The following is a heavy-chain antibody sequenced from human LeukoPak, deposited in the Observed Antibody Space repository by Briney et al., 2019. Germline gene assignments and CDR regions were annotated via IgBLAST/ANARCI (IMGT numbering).Heavy chain of an antibody. V-gene: IGHV4-34*01. CDR2: INHSRST. J-gene: IGHJ6*03. D-gene: IGHD3-3*01. Sequence: SETLSLTCAVYGRSFSGYYWSWIRQPPGKGLEWIGEINHSRSTNYNPSHKSRVTISVDTSKNQFSLKLSSVTAADTAVYYCARATRLRFLEWLSKGYYYYMDVWGKGTTVTVSS. CDR3: ARATRLRFLEWLSKGYYYYMDV. CDR1: GRSFSGYY.